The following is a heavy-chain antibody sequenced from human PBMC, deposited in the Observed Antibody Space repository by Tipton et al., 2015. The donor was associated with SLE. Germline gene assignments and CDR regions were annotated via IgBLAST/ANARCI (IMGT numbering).Heavy chain of an antibody. CDR2: IFPGDSESDSDI. Sequence: QLVQSVAEVKKPGESLKISCTGSGYTFSSDWIAWVRQMPGKGLEWMGIIFPGDSESDSDIRYSPSFQGQVTISADKSISTAYLQWSSLKASDTAMYYCARRILFGVVIGGAFDIWGQGTMVTISS. J-gene: IGHJ3*02. CDR3: ARRILFGVVIGGAFDI. D-gene: IGHD3-3*01. V-gene: IGHV5-51*03. CDR1: GYTFSSDW.